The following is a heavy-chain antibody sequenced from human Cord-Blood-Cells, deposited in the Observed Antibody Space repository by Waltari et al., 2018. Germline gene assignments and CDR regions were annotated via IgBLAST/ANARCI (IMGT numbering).Heavy chain of an antibody. V-gene: IGHV3-23*01. CDR2: ISGSGGST. Sequence: EVQLLESGGGLVQPGGSLRLACAASGFTFSSYAMSWVSQAPGKGLEWVSAISGSGGSTYYADSVKGRFTISRDNSKNTLYLQMNSLRAEDTAVYYCAKVGPYGDYPDYWGQGTLVTVSS. J-gene: IGHJ4*02. CDR1: GFTFSSYA. D-gene: IGHD4-17*01. CDR3: AKVGPYGDYPDY.